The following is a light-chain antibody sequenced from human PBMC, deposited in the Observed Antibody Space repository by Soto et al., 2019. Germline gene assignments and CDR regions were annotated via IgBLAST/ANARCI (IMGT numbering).Light chain of an antibody. CDR1: QSISSNY. CDR3: HQYGSWT. J-gene: IGKJ1*01. Sequence: ETVLTQSPGTLSLSPGERATLSCRASQSISSNYLAWYQQKPGQAPRLLIYGASSRATGIPDRFSGSGSGTAFTRTISRLEPEDSAIDYCHQYGSWTFGRGTKVEIK. CDR2: GAS. V-gene: IGKV3-20*01.